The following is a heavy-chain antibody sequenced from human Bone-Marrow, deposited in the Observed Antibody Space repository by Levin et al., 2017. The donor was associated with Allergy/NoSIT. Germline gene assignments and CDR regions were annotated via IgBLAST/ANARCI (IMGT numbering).Heavy chain of an antibody. CDR1: GFTFSSYA. Sequence: GESLKISCAASGFTFSSYAMHWVRQAPGKGLEWVAVISYDGSNKYYADSVKGRFTISRDNSKNTLYLQMNSLRAEDTAVYYCARGPGYYGSGKVPFYWGQGTLVTVSS. CDR3: ARGPGYYGSGKVPFY. D-gene: IGHD3-10*01. J-gene: IGHJ4*02. CDR2: ISYDGSNK. V-gene: IGHV3-30*04.